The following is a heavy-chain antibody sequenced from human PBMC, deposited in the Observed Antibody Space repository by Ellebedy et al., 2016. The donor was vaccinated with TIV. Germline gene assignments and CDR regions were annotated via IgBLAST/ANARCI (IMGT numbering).Heavy chain of an antibody. D-gene: IGHD2-15*01. V-gene: IGHV3-30*18. CDR3: TKDKGTGGSCHDY. Sequence: GESLKISCVASGFTFSSYGMHWVRQAPGKGPEWVAIISYDGTDKDYADSVKGRFPISRDNSKNTLYLQMNSLRAEDSAVYYCTKDKGTGGSCHDYWGQGTLVTVSS. J-gene: IGHJ4*02. CDR1: GFTFSSYG. CDR2: ISYDGTDK.